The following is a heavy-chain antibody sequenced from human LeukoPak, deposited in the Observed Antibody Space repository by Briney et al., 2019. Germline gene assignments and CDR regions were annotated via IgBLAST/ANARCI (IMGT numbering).Heavy chain of an antibody. CDR1: GYTFTGYY. V-gene: IGHV1-2*02. Sequence: ASVKVSCKASGYTFTGYYMHWVRQAPGQGLEWMGWINPNSGGTNYAQKFQGRVTMTRDTSISTAYMELSRLRSDDTAVYYCARDDPNYYDSSGYHYWGQGTLVTVSS. J-gene: IGHJ4*02. D-gene: IGHD3-22*01. CDR2: INPNSGGT. CDR3: ARDDPNYYDSSGYHY.